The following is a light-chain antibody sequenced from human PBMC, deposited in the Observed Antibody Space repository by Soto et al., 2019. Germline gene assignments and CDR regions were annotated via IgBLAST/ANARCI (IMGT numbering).Light chain of an antibody. J-gene: IGKJ4*01. Sequence: DIVMTQSPLSLPVTPGEPASISCRSSQSLLHSNGYNYLDWYLQKPGQSPQLLIYLGSNRASGVPDRISGSGSGTDITLKIRRVEAEDVGVYYCMEALQTPLPFGGGTKVEI. CDR3: MEALQTPLP. CDR1: QSLLHSNGYNY. V-gene: IGKV2-28*01. CDR2: LGS.